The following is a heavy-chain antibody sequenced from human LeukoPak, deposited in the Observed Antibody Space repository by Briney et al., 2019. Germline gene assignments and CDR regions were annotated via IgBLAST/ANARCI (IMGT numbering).Heavy chain of an antibody. CDR1: GYTFTSYD. J-gene: IGHJ5*02. D-gene: IGHD6-6*01. V-gene: IGHV1-8*01. CDR2: MNPNSGNT. CDR3: ARAAIAAFGTDNWFDP. Sequence: EASVKVSRKASGYTFTSYDINWVRQATGQGLEWMGWMNPNSGNTGYAQKFQGRVTMTRNTSISTAYMELSSLRSEDTAVYYCARAAIAAFGTDNWFDPWGQGTLVTVSS.